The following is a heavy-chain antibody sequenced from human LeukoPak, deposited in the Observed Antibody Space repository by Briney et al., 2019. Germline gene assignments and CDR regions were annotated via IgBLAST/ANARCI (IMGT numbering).Heavy chain of an antibody. CDR3: ARDTPTGSGYYFPSVVDY. CDR1: GFTFSRYW. Sequence: GGSLRLSCAASGFTFSRYWMSWVRQAPGKGLEWVANIHQDGSEKYYVDSVKGRFTISRDNAKNSLYLQMNSLRVEDTAVYYCARDTPTGSGYYFPSVVDYWGQGTLVTVSS. CDR2: IHQDGSEK. D-gene: IGHD3-22*01. V-gene: IGHV3-7*01. J-gene: IGHJ4*02.